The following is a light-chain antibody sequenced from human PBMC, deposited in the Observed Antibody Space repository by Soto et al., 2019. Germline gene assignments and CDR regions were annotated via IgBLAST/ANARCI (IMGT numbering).Light chain of an antibody. CDR3: NSYTSDRTYV. CDR1: STDVGRYNY. CDR2: DVS. Sequence: QSVLTQPASVSGSPGQSITISCTGTSTDVGRYNYVSWYQQHPGKAPKLMVYDVSNRPSWVSNRFSGSKSGITASLTISGLQAEDEADYYCNSYTSDRTYVFGTGTKVTVL. J-gene: IGLJ1*01. V-gene: IGLV2-14*01.